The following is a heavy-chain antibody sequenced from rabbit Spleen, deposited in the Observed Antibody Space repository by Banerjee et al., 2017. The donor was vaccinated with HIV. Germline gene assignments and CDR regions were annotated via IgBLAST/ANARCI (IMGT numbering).Heavy chain of an antibody. Sequence: QEQLVESGGSLVQPGGSLKLSCKASGFDFSSYGVSWVRQAPGKGLEWIGYIDPVFGITYFANWVNGRFTISSHNAQNTLFLQLNSLTAADTATYFCVREVAARFKLWGPGTLVTVS. D-gene: IGHD4-1*01. CDR1: GFDFSSYG. J-gene: IGHJ4*01. CDR3: VREVAARFKL. V-gene: IGHV1S47*01. CDR2: IDPVFGIT.